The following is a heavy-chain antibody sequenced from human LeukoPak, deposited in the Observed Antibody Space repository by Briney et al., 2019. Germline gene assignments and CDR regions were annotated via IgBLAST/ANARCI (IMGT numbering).Heavy chain of an antibody. CDR3: SADVPPSYSDGYEAQIYF. CDR1: GSTARKAW. J-gene: IGHJ4*02. CDR2: TRSGGTT. D-gene: IGHD6-19*01. V-gene: IGHV3-15*01. Sequence: GGSLRLSCAASGSTARKAWMGWDRQAPGKGRGWVGRTRSGGTTDYAATVTGRFTISRDDLKDMVYLQMDSLKTEDTAVYYCSADVPPSYSDGYEAQIYFWGQGTLVTVSS.